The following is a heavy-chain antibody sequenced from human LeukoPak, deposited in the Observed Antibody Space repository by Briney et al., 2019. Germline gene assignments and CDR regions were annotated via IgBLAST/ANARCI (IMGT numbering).Heavy chain of an antibody. CDR3: ARDVGGSGWSGVAFDI. CDR1: GGTFSSYT. D-gene: IGHD6-19*01. CDR2: IIPIFGTA. V-gene: IGHV1-69*13. Sequence: SVKVSCKASGGTFSSYTISWVRQAPGHGLEWMGGIIPIFGTANYAQKFQGRVTITADESTSTGYMELSSLRSEDTAVYYCARDVGGSGWSGVAFDIWGQGTMVTVSS. J-gene: IGHJ3*02.